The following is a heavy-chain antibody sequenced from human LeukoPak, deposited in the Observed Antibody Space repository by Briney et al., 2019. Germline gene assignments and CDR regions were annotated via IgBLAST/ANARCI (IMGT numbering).Heavy chain of an antibody. Sequence: GGPLRLSCAASGFTFSSYAMNWVRQATGKGLEWVSTISASGGSTYYFVKGRFTISRDNSKNTLYLQMNSLRAEDTAVYYCAKGYCSSTNCKESFFDYWGQGTLVTVSS. D-gene: IGHD2-2*01. J-gene: IGHJ4*02. V-gene: IGHV3-23*01. CDR3: AKGYCSSTNCKESFFDY. CDR2: ISASGGST. CDR1: GFTFSSYA.